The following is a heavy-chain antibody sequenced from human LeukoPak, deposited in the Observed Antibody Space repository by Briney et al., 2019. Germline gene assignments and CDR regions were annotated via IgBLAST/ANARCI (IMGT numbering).Heavy chain of an antibody. V-gene: IGHV3-30*04. D-gene: IGHD1-26*01. CDR2: ISYDGSNE. J-gene: IGHJ4*02. CDR1: GFTFSSYV. CDR3: AKNSGWSQSWEYAL. Sequence: GGSLRLSCAASGFTFSSYVMHWVRQAPGKGLEWVAIISYDGSNEYYADSVKGRFTISRDNSKNTLYLQMNSLRAEDTAVYYCAKNSGWSQSWEYALWGQGTLVTVSS.